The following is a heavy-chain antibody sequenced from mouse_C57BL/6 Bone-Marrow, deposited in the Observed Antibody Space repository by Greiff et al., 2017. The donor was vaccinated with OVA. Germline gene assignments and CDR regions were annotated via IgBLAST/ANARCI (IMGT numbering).Heavy chain of an antibody. CDR3: AREGQLRLRGLLAY. V-gene: IGHV1-63*01. Sequence: VQLQQSGAELVRPGTSVKMSCKASGYTFTNYWIGWAKQRPGHGLEWIGDIYPGGGYTNYNEKFKGKATLTADKSSSTAYMQFSSLTSEDSAIYYCAREGQLRLRGLLAYWGQGTLVTVSA. CDR1: GYTFTNYW. D-gene: IGHD3-2*02. J-gene: IGHJ3*01. CDR2: IYPGGGYT.